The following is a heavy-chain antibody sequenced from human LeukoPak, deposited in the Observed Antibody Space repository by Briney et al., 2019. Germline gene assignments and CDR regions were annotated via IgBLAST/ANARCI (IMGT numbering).Heavy chain of an antibody. CDR3: ARQDSGSYYGPLGY. Sequence: PSETLSLTCTVSGGSISSSSYYWGWIRQPPGKGLEWIGSIYYSGSTYYNPSLKSRVTISVDTSKNQFSLKLSSVTAADTAVYYCARQDSGSYYGPLGYWGRGTLVTVSS. D-gene: IGHD1-26*01. V-gene: IGHV4-39*01. J-gene: IGHJ4*02. CDR1: GGSISSSSYY. CDR2: IYYSGST.